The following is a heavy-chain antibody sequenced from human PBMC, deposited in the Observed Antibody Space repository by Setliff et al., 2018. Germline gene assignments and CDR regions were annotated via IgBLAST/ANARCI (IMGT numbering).Heavy chain of an antibody. J-gene: IGHJ6*02. CDR1: GASLSSGSYY. V-gene: IGHV4-61*09. D-gene: IGHD2-21*01. Sequence: KTSETLSLTCTVSGASLSSGSYYWSWIRQSAGKGLEWIGHIYTNGATSYSPSLKSRVSISADTSKNVLSLRLTSVTAADTAVYYCAKEYVVISFVRNSHQHYGMDVWGPGTKVTVSS. CDR3: AKEYVVISFVRNSHQHYGMDV. CDR2: IYTNGAT.